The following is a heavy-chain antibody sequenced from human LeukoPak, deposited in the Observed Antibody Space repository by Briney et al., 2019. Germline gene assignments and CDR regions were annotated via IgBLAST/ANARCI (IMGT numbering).Heavy chain of an antibody. CDR2: ISPGGGTT. D-gene: IGHD3-22*01. CDR1: GFAFGSEA. J-gene: IGHJ4*02. Sequence: PGGSLRLSCAVSGFAFGSEAMSWVRQSPARGLEWVASISPGGGTTYYADYVKGRFTISRDNSKNSLFVQMNSLRAEDTAVYYCAKNYYDNSAQGWASFDYWGQGTLVTVSS. CDR3: AKNYYDNSAQGWASFDY. V-gene: IGHV3-23*01.